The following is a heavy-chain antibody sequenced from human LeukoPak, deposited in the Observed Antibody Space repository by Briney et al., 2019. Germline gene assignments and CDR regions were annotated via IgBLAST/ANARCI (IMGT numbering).Heavy chain of an antibody. D-gene: IGHD1-26*01. CDR1: GFTFSTYD. Sequence: GGSLRLSCAASGFTFSTYDMHWVRQATGEGLEWVSAIGTAGDTYYLDPVKGRFTISRENAKNSLYLQMNSLRAEDTAVYYCASGRDSGSPYYWGQGTLVTVSS. CDR2: IGTAGDT. CDR3: ASGRDSGSPYY. V-gene: IGHV3-13*01. J-gene: IGHJ4*02.